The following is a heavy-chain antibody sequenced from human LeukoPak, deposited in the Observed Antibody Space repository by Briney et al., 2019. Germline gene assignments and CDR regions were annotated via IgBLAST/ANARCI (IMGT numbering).Heavy chain of an antibody. D-gene: IGHD3-16*01. CDR1: GGSISSSSYY. Sequence: PSETLSLTCTVSGGSISSSSYYWGWIRQPPGKGLEWIGRIYYSGSTYYNPSLKSRVTISVDTSKNQFSLKLSSVTAADTAVYYCARDLDQVGPRRSHFDIWGQGTMVTVSS. J-gene: IGHJ3*02. V-gene: IGHV4-39*07. CDR2: IYYSGST. CDR3: ARDLDQVGPRRSHFDI.